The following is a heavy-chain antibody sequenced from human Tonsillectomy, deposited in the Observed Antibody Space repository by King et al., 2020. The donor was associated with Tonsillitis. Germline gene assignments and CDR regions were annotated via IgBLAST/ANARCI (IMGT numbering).Heavy chain of an antibody. CDR1: GFTFSAYS. V-gene: IGHV3-21*01. CDR2: ISSSSTYI. J-gene: IGHJ4*02. D-gene: IGHD2-21*01. Sequence: VQLVQSGGGLVKPGGSLRLSCAASGFTFSAYSMDWVRQAPGKGLEWVSSISSSSTYIYYADSVKGRFIISRDNAKNSLYLQMNSLRAEDTAVYYCARDHCYIGFDYWGQGTLVTVSS. CDR3: ARDHCYIGFDY.